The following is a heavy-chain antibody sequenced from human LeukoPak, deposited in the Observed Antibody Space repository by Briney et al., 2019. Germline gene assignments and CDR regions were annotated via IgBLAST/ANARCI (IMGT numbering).Heavy chain of an antibody. CDR1: GFSFNNYR. CDR3: AREGRDGYKSYFDY. CDR2: INHSGST. D-gene: IGHD5-24*01. J-gene: IGHJ4*02. V-gene: IGHV4-34*01. Sequence: PGGSLRLSCVASGFSFNNYRMTWVRQPPGKGLEWIGEINHSGSTNYNPSLKSRVTISVDTSKNQFSLKLSSVTAADTAVYYCAREGRDGYKSYFDYWGQGTLVTVSS.